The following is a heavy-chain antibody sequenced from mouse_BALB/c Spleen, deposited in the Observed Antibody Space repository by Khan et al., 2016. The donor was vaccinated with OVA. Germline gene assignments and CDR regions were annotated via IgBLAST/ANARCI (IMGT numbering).Heavy chain of an antibody. Sequence: EVELVESGGDLVKPGGSLKLSCAASGFTFSSYSMSWVRQTPDKRLEWVATISSGADYTYYPDSVKGRFTISRDNAKNTLYLQMSSLKSEDTAVYYCASHFTGSFAYWGQGTLVTVSS. D-gene: IGHD1-1*01. V-gene: IGHV5-6*01. CDR1: GFTFSSYS. CDR2: ISSGADYT. CDR3: ASHFTGSFAY. J-gene: IGHJ3*01.